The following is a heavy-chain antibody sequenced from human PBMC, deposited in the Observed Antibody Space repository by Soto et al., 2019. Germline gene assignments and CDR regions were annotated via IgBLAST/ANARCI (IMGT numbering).Heavy chain of an antibody. CDR2: ITNGGSST. CDR3: ARGMQGSRYFDL. Sequence: EEQLVESGGGLVQPGGSLRLSCTASGFVFSSYWMHWVRQVPGKGLVWVSRITNGGSSTSYADSVNGRFTISRDNAKSTLFLQMNSLRADDTAVYYCARGMQGSRYFDLWGRGTLVTVSS. CDR1: GFVFSSYW. V-gene: IGHV3-74*01. J-gene: IGHJ2*01.